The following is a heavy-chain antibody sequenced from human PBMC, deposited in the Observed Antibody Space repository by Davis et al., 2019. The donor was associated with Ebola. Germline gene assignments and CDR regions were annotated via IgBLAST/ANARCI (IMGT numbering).Heavy chain of an antibody. J-gene: IGHJ3*02. CDR3: ARDLGGATDDAFDI. CDR1: GGTFSSYA. CDR2: IIPILGIA. D-gene: IGHD1-26*01. Sequence: SVKVSCKASGGTFSSYAISWVRQAPGQGLEWMGRIIPILGIANYAQKFQGRVTIIADKSTSTAYMELSSLRSEDTAVYYCARDLGGATDDAFDIWGQGTMVTVSS. V-gene: IGHV1-69*04.